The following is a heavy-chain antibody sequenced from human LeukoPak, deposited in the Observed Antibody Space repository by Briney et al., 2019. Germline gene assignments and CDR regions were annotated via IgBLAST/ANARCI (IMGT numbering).Heavy chain of an antibody. D-gene: IGHD5-18*01. V-gene: IGHV4-59*01. J-gene: IGHJ4*02. CDR1: GGSISSYY. CDR2: IYYSGST. Sequence: SETLSLTCTVSGGSISSYYWSWIRQPPGKGLEWIGYIYYSGSTNYNPSLKSRVTISVDTSKNQFSLKLSSVTAADTAVYYCARGVYSYGYKVFDYWGQGTLVTVSS. CDR3: ARGVYSYGYKVFDY.